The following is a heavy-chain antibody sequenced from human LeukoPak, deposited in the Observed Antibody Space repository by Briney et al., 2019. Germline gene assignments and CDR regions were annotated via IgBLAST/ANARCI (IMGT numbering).Heavy chain of an antibody. V-gene: IGHV4-34*01. CDR3: AREKHRYGSPDY. Sequence: PSETLSLTCAVYGGSFSGYYWSWIRQPPGKGLEWIGEINHSGSTNYNPSLKSRVTISVDTSRNQFSLKLSSVTAADTAVYYCAREKHRYGSPDYWGQGTLVTVSS. CDR1: GGSFSGYY. J-gene: IGHJ4*02. D-gene: IGHD3-10*01. CDR2: INHSGST.